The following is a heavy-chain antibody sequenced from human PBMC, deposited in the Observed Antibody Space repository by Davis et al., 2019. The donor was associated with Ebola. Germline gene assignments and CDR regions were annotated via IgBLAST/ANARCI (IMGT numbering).Heavy chain of an antibody. D-gene: IGHD3-3*01. J-gene: IGHJ6*02. Sequence: GESLKISCAASGFTFSSYWMHWVRQAPGKGLVWVSRINSDGSSTSYADSVKGRFTISRDNAKNTLYLQMNSLRAEDTAVYYCARTYYDFWSGYYTGGMDVWGQGTTVTVSS. CDR3: ARTYYDFWSGYYTGGMDV. CDR1: GFTFSSYW. V-gene: IGHV3-74*01. CDR2: INSDGSST.